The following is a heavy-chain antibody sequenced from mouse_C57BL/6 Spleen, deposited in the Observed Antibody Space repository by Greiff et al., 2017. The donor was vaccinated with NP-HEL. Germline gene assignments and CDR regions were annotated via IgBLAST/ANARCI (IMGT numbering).Heavy chain of an antibody. CDR3: ARWGRTHYDYDGDY. D-gene: IGHD2-4*01. V-gene: IGHV1-4*01. CDR1: GYTFTSYT. Sequence: QVQLQQSGAELARPGASVKMSCKASGYTFTSYTMHWVKQRPGQGLEWIGYINPSSGYTKYNQKFKDKATLTADKSSSTAYMQLSILTSEDSAVYYGARWGRTHYDYDGDYWGQGTTLTVSS. CDR2: INPSSGYT. J-gene: IGHJ2*01.